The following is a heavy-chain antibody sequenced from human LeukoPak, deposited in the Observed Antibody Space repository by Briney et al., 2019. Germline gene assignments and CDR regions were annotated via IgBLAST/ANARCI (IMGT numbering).Heavy chain of an antibody. CDR2: IYYSGST. CDR3: ARDGVSWILHY. D-gene: IGHD3-16*01. J-gene: IGHJ4*02. Sequence: SETLSLTCTVSSGSISGSYWSWIRQPPGKGLEWIGYIYYSGSTNYNPSLKSRVTISVDTSKNQFSLKLSSVTAADTAVYYCARDGVSWILHYWGQGTLVTVSS. CDR1: SGSISGSY. V-gene: IGHV4-59*01.